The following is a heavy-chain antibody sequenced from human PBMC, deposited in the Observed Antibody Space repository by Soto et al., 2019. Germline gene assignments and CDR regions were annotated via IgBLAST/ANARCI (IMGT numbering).Heavy chain of an antibody. CDR3: ARLAGVGYSYGSLDY. Sequence: ASVKVSCKASGYTFTSYGISWVRQAPGEGLEWMGWINPYNGNTNYAQNLQGRVAMTPDTSTSTAYMELRSLRSDDTAVYYCARLAGVGYSYGSLDYWGQ. CDR2: INPYNGNT. D-gene: IGHD5-18*01. J-gene: IGHJ4*01. V-gene: IGHV1-18*01. CDR1: GYTFTSYG.